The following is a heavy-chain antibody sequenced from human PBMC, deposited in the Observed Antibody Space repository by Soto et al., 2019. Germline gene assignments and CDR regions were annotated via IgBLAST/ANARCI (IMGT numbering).Heavy chain of an antibody. CDR3: ARSANSTWVYYYDSSGYY. J-gene: IGHJ4*02. V-gene: IGHV1-69*02. CDR1: GGTFSSYT. Sequence: ASVKVSCKASGGTFSSYTISWVRQAPGQGLEWMGRIIPILGIANYAQKFQGRVTITAAKSTSTAYMELSSLRSEDTAVYYCARSANSTWVYYYDSSGYYWGQGTLVTVSS. CDR2: IIPILGIA. D-gene: IGHD3-22*01.